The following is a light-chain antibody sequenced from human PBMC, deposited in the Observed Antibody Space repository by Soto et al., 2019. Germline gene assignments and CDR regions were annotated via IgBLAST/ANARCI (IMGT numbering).Light chain of an antibody. CDR1: QSVSSN. V-gene: IGKV3-15*01. CDR2: GAS. J-gene: IGKJ4*01. Sequence: EIVMTQSPATLSVSPGERATLSCRASQSVSSNLAWYQKKPGQAPRLLIYGASTRATGIPARFSGSGSGTEFTLTISSMQSEEVAGYYCQQYNNWPLTFGGGTKVEIQ. CDR3: QQYNNWPLT.